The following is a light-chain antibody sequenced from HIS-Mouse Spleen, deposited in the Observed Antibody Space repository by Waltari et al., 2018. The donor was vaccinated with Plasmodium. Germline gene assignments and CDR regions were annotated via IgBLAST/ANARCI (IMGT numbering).Light chain of an antibody. J-gene: IGLJ2*01. CDR2: DVC. CDR1: SSDVGGYNY. Sequence: QSALTQPRSVSGSPGQSVTISCTGTSSDVGGYNYVSWYQQHPGKAPKPMIYDVCKRPSGVPDRFSGSKSGNTGSLTISGLQAEDEADYYCCSYAGSYTWVFGGGTKLTVL. CDR3: CSYAGSYTWV. V-gene: IGLV2-11*01.